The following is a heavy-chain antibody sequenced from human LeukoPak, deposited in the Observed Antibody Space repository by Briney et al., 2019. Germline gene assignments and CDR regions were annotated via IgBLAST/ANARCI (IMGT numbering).Heavy chain of an antibody. J-gene: IGHJ6*03. V-gene: IGHV1-18*01. D-gene: IGHD2-2*01. CDR1: GYTFTSYG. Sequence: ASVKVSCKASGYTFTSYGISWVRQAPGQGLEWMGWISAYNGNTNYAQKLQGRVTMTTDTSTSTAYMELRSLRSDDTAVYYCARDAQHYCSSTSCYGPRSGADYYYYYMDVWRKGTTVTVSS. CDR3: ARDAQHYCSSTSCYGPRSGADYYYYYMDV. CDR2: ISAYNGNT.